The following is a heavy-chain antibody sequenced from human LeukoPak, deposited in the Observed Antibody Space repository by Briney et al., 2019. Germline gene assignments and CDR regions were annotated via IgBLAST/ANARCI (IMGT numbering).Heavy chain of an antibody. CDR1: GFIFDDYA. J-gene: IGHJ4*02. CDR2: ISWNSGSI. D-gene: IGHD6-6*01. V-gene: IGHV3-9*01. Sequence: GGSLRLSCAASGFIFDDYAMHWVRQAPGKGLEWVSGISWNSGSIGYADSVKGRFTITRDNAKNSLYLQMNSLRAEDTALYYCAKDRDYSSSGASVDYWGQGTLVTVSS. CDR3: AKDRDYSSSGASVDY.